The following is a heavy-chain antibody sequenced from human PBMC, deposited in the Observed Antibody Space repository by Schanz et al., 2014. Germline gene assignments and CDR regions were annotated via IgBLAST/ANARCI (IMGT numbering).Heavy chain of an antibody. D-gene: IGHD3-10*01. Sequence: EVQLVESGGGLVQPGGSLRLSCAASGFTFSSYWMHWVRKAPGKGLVWISRINSDGSSASYADSVKGRFTISRDNAKNTLYLQMNSVRAEDSAVYYCTRGSGSRSYGWYYDSWGQGTLVTVSS. J-gene: IGHJ4*02. CDR3: TRGSGSRSYGWYYDS. V-gene: IGHV3-74*01. CDR2: INSDGSSA. CDR1: GFTFSSYW.